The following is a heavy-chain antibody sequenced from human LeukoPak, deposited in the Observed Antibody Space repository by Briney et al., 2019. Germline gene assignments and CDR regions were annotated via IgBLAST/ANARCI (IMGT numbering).Heavy chain of an antibody. V-gene: IGHV3-74*01. D-gene: IGHD6-13*01. J-gene: IGHJ4*02. Sequence: GGSLRLSCAASGFTFSNYWMHWVRQAPGKGLVWVSRISSDGTSTNYADSVKGRFTISRDNAKNKLYLQMNSLRADDTAVYYCARGYYSSCGYWGQGTLVTVSS. CDR3: ARGYYSSCGY. CDR2: ISSDGTST. CDR1: GFTFSNYW.